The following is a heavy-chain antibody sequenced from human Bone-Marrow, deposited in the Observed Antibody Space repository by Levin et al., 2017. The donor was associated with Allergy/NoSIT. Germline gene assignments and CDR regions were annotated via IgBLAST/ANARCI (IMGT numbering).Heavy chain of an antibody. J-gene: IGHJ4*02. Sequence: GGSLRLSCAASGFTFRDFGFHWVRQAPGKGLEWVAFVSSDGDREYYADSVKGRFTISRDSSNNTIFLQMDRLKSEDTGVYFCARGFSVEVSTTPFDYWGQGTLVSVSS. V-gene: IGHV3-30-3*01. CDR3: ARGFSVEVSTTPFDY. D-gene: IGHD2-15*01. CDR1: GFTFRDFG. CDR2: VSSDGDRE.